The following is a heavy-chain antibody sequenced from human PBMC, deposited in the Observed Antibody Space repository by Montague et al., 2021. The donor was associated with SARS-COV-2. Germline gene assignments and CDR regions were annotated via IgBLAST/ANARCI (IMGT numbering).Heavy chain of an antibody. V-gene: IGHV4-39*07. Sequence: SETLSLTCTVSGDSISTSQYYWGWIRQPPGKGLEWIGTIYYSGSTYYNPSLKSRVTISEDTSKNQFSLRLSSVTAADTAVYYCARDPPTGVGGYWYFDLWGRGTLVTVSS. D-gene: IGHD3-10*01. J-gene: IGHJ2*01. CDR2: IYYSGST. CDR3: ARDPPTGVGGYWYFDL. CDR1: GDSISTSQYY.